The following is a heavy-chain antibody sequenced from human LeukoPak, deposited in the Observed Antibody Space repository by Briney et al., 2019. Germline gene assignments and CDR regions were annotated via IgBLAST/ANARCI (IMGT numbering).Heavy chain of an antibody. D-gene: IGHD2-15*01. Sequence: PSETLSLTCTVAGGSISSYYWSWIRQPRGKGPEWIGYIYYSGSTNYNPSLKSRVTISVDTSKNQFSLKLSSVTAADTAMYYCTRGGYCSGGSCYGFARYWFDPWGQGTLVTVSS. CDR3: TRGGYCSGGSCYGFARYWFDP. CDR2: IYYSGST. V-gene: IGHV4-59*01. CDR1: GGSISSYY. J-gene: IGHJ5*02.